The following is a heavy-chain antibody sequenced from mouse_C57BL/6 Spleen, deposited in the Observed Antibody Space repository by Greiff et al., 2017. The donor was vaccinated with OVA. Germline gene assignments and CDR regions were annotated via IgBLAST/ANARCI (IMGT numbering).Heavy chain of an antibody. Sequence: VQLQQSGASVKISCKASGYAFSSYWMTWVKQRPGKGLEWIGQIYPGDGDTNYFGKFKGKATLTADKSSSTAYMQLSSLTSEDSAVDFCARETYYSNRGYFDYWGQGTTLTVSS. D-gene: IGHD2-5*01. J-gene: IGHJ2*01. V-gene: IGHV1-80*01. CDR2: IYPGDGDT. CDR3: ARETYYSNRGYFDY. CDR1: GYAFSSYW.